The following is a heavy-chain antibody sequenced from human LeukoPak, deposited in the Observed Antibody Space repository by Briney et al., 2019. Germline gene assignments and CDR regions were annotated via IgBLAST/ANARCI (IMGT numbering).Heavy chain of an antibody. V-gene: IGHV3-23*01. J-gene: IGHJ3*02. CDR2: LTSGGTP. Sequence: ESGGSLRLSCAASGYTFSSHAMSWVRQAPGKGLEWFSTLTSGGTPYYADSVRGRFTISRDDSKNTLYLQMNSLRAEDTALYYCARGTALDIWGQGTMVTVSS. CDR1: GYTFSSHA. CDR3: ARGTALDI.